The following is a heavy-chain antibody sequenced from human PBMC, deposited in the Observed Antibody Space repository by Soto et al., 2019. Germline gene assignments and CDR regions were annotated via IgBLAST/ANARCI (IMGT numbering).Heavy chain of an antibody. J-gene: IGHJ5*02. Sequence: QVQLVQSGAEVKKPGSSVKVSCKASGGTFSSYAISWVRQAPGQGLEWMGGIIPIFGTANYAQKFQGRVTITADESTSTAHMELSSLRSEDTAVYYCARAFEYSSPDMPRFDPWGQGTLVTVSS. D-gene: IGHD6-6*01. V-gene: IGHV1-69*01. CDR2: IIPIFGTA. CDR3: ARAFEYSSPDMPRFDP. CDR1: GGTFSSYA.